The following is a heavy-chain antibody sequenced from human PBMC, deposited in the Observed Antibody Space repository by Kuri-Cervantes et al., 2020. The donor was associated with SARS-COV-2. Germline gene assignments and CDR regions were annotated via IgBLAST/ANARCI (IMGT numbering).Heavy chain of an antibody. J-gene: IGHJ6*02. V-gene: IGHV3-74*01. CDR2: INPDGSYT. CDR1: GFTFSGHW. Sequence: LSLTCAASGFTFSGHWIHWVRQAPGKGLVWVSRINPDGSYTNNADSVKGRFTLSRDNAKNMLFLQMNSLRAEDTAVYYCARDSSRITIFGVVTRYGMDVWGQRTTVTVSS. CDR3: ARDSSRITIFGVVTRYGMDV. D-gene: IGHD3-3*01.